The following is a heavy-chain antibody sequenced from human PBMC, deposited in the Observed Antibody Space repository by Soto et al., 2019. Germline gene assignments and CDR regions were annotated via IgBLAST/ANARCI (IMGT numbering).Heavy chain of an antibody. CDR3: ARSDSSSRNYGMDV. Sequence: GGSLKISCKGSGYSFTSYWISWVRQMPGKGLEWMGRIDPSDSYTNYSPSFQGHVTIPADKSISTAYLQWSSLKASDTAMYYCARSDSSSRNYGMDVWGQGTTVTVSS. J-gene: IGHJ6*02. CDR1: GYSFTSYW. V-gene: IGHV5-10-1*01. D-gene: IGHD6-13*01. CDR2: IDPSDSYT.